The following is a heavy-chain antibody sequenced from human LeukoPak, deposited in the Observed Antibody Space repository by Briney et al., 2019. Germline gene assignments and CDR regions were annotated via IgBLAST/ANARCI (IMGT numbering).Heavy chain of an antibody. V-gene: IGHV1-69*01. CDR3: ARDQSRLTGYYHY. Sequence: ASVKVSCKASGGTFISYAISWVRQAPGQGLEWMGGIIPIFGTANYAQKFQGRVTITADESTSTAYMELSSLGFEDTAVYYCARDQSRLTGYYHYWGQGTLVTVSS. J-gene: IGHJ4*02. D-gene: IGHD3-9*01. CDR2: IIPIFGTA. CDR1: GGTFISYA.